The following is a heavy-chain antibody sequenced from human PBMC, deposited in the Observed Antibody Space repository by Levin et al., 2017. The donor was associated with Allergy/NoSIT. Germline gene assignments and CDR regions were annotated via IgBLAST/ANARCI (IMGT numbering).Heavy chain of an antibody. D-gene: IGHD4-17*01. V-gene: IGHV4-61*02. Sequence: PSQTLSLTCTVSGSSISSGNYFWTWIRQPAGKGLEWLGRIYASGSTNYNPSLTSRVTISVDTSTNQFSLKLSSVTAADSAVYYCAREMPETGGVTTDGVDAFDIWGQGTMVSVSS. CDR2: IYASGST. CDR1: GSSISSGNYF. J-gene: IGHJ3*02. CDR3: AREMPETGGVTTDGVDAFDI.